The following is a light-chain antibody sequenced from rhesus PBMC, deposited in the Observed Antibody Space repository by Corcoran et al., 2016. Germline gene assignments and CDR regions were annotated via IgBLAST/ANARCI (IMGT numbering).Light chain of an antibody. CDR3: QNRNSYPLT. CDR2: AAS. CDR1: QGISTW. J-gene: IGKJ4*01. V-gene: IGKV1-33*02. Sequence: DIQMTQSPSSLSASVGDRVTITCQASQGISTWLAWYQQKPGKAPKLLISAASSLQSGVSSRFSGSGSGNHFALTIRGLQPEDFATNYCQNRNSYPLTCGGGAKVEIK.